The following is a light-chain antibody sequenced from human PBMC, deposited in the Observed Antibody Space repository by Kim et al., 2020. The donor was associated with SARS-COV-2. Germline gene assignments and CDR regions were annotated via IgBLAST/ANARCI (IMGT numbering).Light chain of an antibody. CDR1: SGDVGGYNY. V-gene: IGLV2-8*01. CDR3: SSYAGSNNFGV. Sequence: SVTISCTGTSGDVGGYNYVSWYQQHPGKAPKLVIYEVNKRPSGVPDRFSGSKSGNTASLTVSGLQAEDEAHYYCSSYAGSNNFGVFGGGTKLPVL. J-gene: IGLJ3*02. CDR2: EVN.